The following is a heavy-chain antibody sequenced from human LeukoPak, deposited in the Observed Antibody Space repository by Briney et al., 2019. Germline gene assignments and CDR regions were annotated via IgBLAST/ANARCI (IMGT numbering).Heavy chain of an antibody. J-gene: IGHJ3*02. V-gene: IGHV3-23*01. D-gene: IGHD6-19*01. CDR1: GFTFSSYG. CDR3: AKDVVSGWYVADAFDI. Sequence: GGSLRLSCAASGFTFSSYGMSWVRQAPGKGLEWVSAISGSGGSTYYADSVKGRFTISRDNSKNTLYLQMNSLRAEDTAVYYCAKDVVSGWYVADAFDIWGQGTMVTVSS. CDR2: ISGSGGST.